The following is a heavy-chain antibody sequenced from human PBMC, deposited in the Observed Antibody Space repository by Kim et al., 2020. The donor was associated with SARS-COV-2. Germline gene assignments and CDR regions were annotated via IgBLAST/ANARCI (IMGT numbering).Heavy chain of an antibody. Sequence: GGSLRLSCAASGFTFSDYYMSWIRQAPGKGLEWVSYISSSSSYTNYADSVKGRFTISRDNAKNSLYLQMNSLRAEDTAVYYCARGAWELPPGAFDIWGQGTMVTVSS. CDR1: GFTFSDYY. CDR3: ARGAWELPPGAFDI. D-gene: IGHD1-26*01. CDR2: ISSSSSYT. V-gene: IGHV3-11*06. J-gene: IGHJ3*02.